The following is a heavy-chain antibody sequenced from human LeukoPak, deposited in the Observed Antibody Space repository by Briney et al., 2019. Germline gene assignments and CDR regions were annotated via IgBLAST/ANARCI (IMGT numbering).Heavy chain of an antibody. Sequence: GGSLRLSCAASGFTFNNAWMSWVRQAPGKGLEWVGRIKSKTDGGTTDYAAPVKGRFTISRDDSKNTLFLQMNSLKTVDTAMYYCVSFSPFDYWGQGTLVTVSS. CDR2: IKSKTDGGTT. V-gene: IGHV3-15*01. CDR3: VSFSPFDY. CDR1: GFTFNNAW. J-gene: IGHJ4*02.